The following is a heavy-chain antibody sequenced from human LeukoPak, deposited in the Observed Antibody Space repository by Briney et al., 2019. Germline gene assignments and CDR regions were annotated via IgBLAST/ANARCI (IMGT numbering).Heavy chain of an antibody. CDR1: GGSISSSSYY. Sequence: SETLSLTCTVSGGSISSSSYYWGWIRQPPGKGLEWIGSIYYSGSTYYNPSLKSRVTISVDTSKNQFSLKLSSVTAADTAVYYCARYYDFWSGYYTYFDYWGQGTLVTVSS. CDR2: IYYSGST. CDR3: ARYYDFWSGYYTYFDY. D-gene: IGHD3-3*01. V-gene: IGHV4-39*01. J-gene: IGHJ4*02.